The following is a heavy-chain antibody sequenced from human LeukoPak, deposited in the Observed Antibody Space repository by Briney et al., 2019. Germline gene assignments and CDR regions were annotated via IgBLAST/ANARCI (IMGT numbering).Heavy chain of an antibody. CDR2: INHSGNS. D-gene: IGHD1-26*01. J-gene: IGHJ3*02. CDR1: GGSIGSSSYY. V-gene: IGHV4-39*07. CDR3: GMFAVIVGGGLDI. Sequence: PSETLSLTCTVSGGSIGSSSYYWGWIRQPPGKGLEWIGDINHSGNSSYNKSLKSRVTISVDTSKNQVSLELNSVTAADTAVYYCGMFAVIVGGGLDIWGQGTVVTVSS.